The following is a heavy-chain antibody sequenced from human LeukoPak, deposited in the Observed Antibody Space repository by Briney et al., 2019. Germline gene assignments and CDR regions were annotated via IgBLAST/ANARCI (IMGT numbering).Heavy chain of an antibody. V-gene: IGHV3-48*04. CDR3: ARVCRDGYNGYYYYYYYMDV. CDR1: GFTFSSYA. D-gene: IGHD5-24*01. CDR2: ISDSSSI. J-gene: IGHJ6*03. Sequence: PGGSLRLSCAASGFTFSSYAMSWVRQAPGKGLEWVSYISDSSSIYYADSVKGRFTISRDNANNSLYLQMNSLRAEDTAVYYCARVCRDGYNGYYYYYYYMDVWGKGTTVTVSS.